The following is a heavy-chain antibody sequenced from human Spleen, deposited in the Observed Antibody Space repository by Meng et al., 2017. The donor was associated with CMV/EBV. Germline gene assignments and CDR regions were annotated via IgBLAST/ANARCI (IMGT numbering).Heavy chain of an antibody. V-gene: IGHV3-21*01. D-gene: IGHD6-13*01. CDR1: GFTFSSYS. CDR2: ISSSSSYI. Sequence: GESLKISCAASGFTFSSYSMNWVRQAPGKGLEWVSSISSSSSYIYYADSLKGQFIISRDDAKNSLFLQMNSLRAEDTAVYYCARGSSSYDYYGMDVWGQGTTVTVSS. CDR3: ARGSSSYDYYGMDV. J-gene: IGHJ6*02.